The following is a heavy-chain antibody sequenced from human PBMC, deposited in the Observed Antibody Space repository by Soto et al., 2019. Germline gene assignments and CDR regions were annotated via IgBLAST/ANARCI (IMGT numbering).Heavy chain of an antibody. CDR3: ARIGWGGDS. CDR2: IPNNGSP. J-gene: IGHJ4*02. Sequence: PSETLSLTCTVSGGSISSGDYHWSWIRQPPGKGLEWIGFIPNNGSPDYNPSLKSRVVVSIDRSKNQFSLKVNSVTAADTAVYFCARIGWGGDSWGQGTLVTVSS. CDR1: GGSISSGDYH. V-gene: IGHV4-61*08. D-gene: IGHD7-27*01.